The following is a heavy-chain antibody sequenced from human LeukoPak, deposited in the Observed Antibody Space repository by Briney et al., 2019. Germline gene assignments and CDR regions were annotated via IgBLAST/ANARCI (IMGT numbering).Heavy chain of an antibody. D-gene: IGHD3-22*01. J-gene: IGHJ3*02. CDR3: ARDTNMYYYESSGYFHDAFDI. Sequence: GGSLRLSCAASGFTFSSYSMNWVRQAPGKGLEWVSSISSRSSYIYYADSVKGRFTISRDNAKNSLYLQMNSLRAEDTAVYYCARDTNMYYYESSGYFHDAFDIWGQGTVVTVSS. CDR2: ISSRSSYI. V-gene: IGHV3-21*01. CDR1: GFTFSSYS.